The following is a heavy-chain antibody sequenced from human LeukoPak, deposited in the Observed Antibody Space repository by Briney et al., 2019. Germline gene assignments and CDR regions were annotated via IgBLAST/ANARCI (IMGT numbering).Heavy chain of an antibody. Sequence: GGSLRLSCAVSGLTFSGYWMHWVRQSPGKGLEWVSRINSDGSSTSYADSVKGRLTISRDNAQNTLYLQMNSLRAEDTAVYYCARAAYTGSPTSFDYWGQGTLVTVSS. D-gene: IGHD1-26*01. CDR2: INSDGSST. CDR1: GLTFSGYW. J-gene: IGHJ4*02. CDR3: ARAAYTGSPTSFDY. V-gene: IGHV3-74*01.